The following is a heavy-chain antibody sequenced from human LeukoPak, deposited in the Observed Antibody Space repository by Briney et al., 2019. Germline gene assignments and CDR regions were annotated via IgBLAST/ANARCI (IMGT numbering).Heavy chain of an antibody. CDR3: AGLYYYDSTRWYWFDP. CDR2: IYHSGST. V-gene: IGHV4-38-2*02. CDR1: GYSISSGYY. Sequence: PSETLSLTCTVSGYSISSGYYWGWIRQPPGKGLEWIGSIYHSGSTYYNPSLKSRVTISVDTSKNQFSLKLSSVTAADTAVYYCAGLYYYDSTRWYWFDPWGQGTLVTVSS. D-gene: IGHD3-22*01. J-gene: IGHJ5*02.